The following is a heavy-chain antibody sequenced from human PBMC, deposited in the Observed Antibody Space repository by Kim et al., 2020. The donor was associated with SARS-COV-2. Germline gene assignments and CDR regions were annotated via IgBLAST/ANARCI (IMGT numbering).Heavy chain of an antibody. D-gene: IGHD3-10*02. CDR1: GYTFTSYD. J-gene: IGHJ6*02. CDR2: MNPNSGNT. V-gene: IGHV1-8*01. Sequence: ASVKVSCKASGYTFTSYDINWVRQATGQGLEWMGWMNPNSGNTGYAQKFQGRVTMTRNTSISTAYMELSSLRSEDTAVYYCARGLVEYVLLWPGGMDVWGQGTTVTVSS. CDR3: ARGLVEYVLLWPGGMDV.